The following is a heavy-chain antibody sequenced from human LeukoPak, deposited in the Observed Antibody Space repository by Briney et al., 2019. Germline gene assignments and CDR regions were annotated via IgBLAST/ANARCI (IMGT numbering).Heavy chain of an antibody. CDR3: ASYLIVVVPAATPRDI. D-gene: IGHD2-2*02. V-gene: IGHV3-23*01. J-gene: IGHJ3*02. CDR2: ISGSGGST. CDR1: GFTFSSYA. Sequence: GGSLRLSCAASGFTFSSYAMSWVRQAPGKGLEWVSAISGSGGSTYYADSVKGRFTISRDNAKNSLYLQMNSLRAEDTAVYYCASYLIVVVPAATPRDIWGQGTMVTVSS.